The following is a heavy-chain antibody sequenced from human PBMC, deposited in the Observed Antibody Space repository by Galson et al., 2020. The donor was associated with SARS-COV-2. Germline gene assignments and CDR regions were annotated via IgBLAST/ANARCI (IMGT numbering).Heavy chain of an antibody. CDR3: ARERGELLWFGELFTRVGYYYGMDV. CDR1: GYTFTSYG. D-gene: IGHD3-10*01. J-gene: IGHJ6*02. V-gene: IGHV1-18*01. CDR2: ISAYNGNT. Sequence: ASVKVSCQASGYTFTSYGISWVRQAPGQGLEWMGWISAYNGNTHYAPKLQGRVTMTTDTSTSTAYMELRSLRSDDTAVYYCARERGELLWFGELFTRVGYYYGMDVWGQGTTVTVSS.